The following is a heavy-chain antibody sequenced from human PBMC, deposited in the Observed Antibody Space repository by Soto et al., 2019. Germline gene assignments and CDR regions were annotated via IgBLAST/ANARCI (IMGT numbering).Heavy chain of an antibody. CDR1: GYSFTTYW. CDR2: IYPGDSDT. D-gene: IGHD3-22*01. V-gene: IGHV5-51*01. CDR3: ARLRYDSSGYYYDYYYYGMDV. J-gene: IGHJ6*02. Sequence: PGESLKISCKVSGYSFTTYWIGWVRQMPGKGLEWMGMIYPGDSDTRYNPSFQGLVTISADKSINTAYLQWSSLKASDTAIYYCARLRYDSSGYYYDYYYYGMDVWGQGTTVTVS.